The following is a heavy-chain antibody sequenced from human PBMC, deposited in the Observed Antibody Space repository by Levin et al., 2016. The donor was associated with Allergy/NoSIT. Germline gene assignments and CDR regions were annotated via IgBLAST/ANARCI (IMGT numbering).Heavy chain of an antibody. CDR2: ISSDGSDV. J-gene: IGHJ3*01. Sequence: GGSLRLSCVVSGIKFRSYGMHWVRQAPGKGLEWVAVISSDGSDVSYADSVKGRFTISRDNFKTTVYLQMNSLRPEDSAVYYCAKDIGVGVTQLAFDVWGQGTIITVSS. CDR1: GIKFRSYG. D-gene: IGHD1-26*01. V-gene: IGHV3-30*18. CDR3: AKDIGVGVTQLAFDV.